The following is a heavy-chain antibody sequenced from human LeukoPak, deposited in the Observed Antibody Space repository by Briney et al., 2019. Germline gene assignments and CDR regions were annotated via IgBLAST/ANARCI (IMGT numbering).Heavy chain of an antibody. V-gene: IGHV4-30-4*01. D-gene: IGHD6-19*01. J-gene: IGHJ4*02. CDR1: GGSISSGDYY. CDR3: AREQGTYSSGWYLDY. Sequence: KPSETLSLTCTVSGGSISSGDYYWSWIRQPPGKGLEWIGYIYYSGSTYYNPSLKSRVTISVDTSKNQFSLKLSSVTAADTAVYYCAREQGTYSSGWYLDYWCQGTLVTVSS. CDR2: IYYSGST.